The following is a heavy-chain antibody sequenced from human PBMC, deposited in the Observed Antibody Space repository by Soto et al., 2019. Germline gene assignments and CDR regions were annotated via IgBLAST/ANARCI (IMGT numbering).Heavy chain of an antibody. CDR1: GFTFDDYA. J-gene: IGHJ4*02. D-gene: IGHD3-16*02. Sequence: GGSLRLSCAASGFTFDDYAMHWVRQAPGKGLEWVSGISWNSGSIGYADSVKGRFTISRDNAKNSLYLQMNSLRAEDTALYYCAKAGIMITFGGVIDQYYFDYWGQGTLVTVSS. CDR3: AKAGIMITFGGVIDQYYFDY. V-gene: IGHV3-9*01. CDR2: ISWNSGSI.